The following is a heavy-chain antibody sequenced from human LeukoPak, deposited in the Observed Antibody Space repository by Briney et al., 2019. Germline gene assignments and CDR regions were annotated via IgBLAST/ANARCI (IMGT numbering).Heavy chain of an antibody. Sequence: VASVKVSCKASGYTFTSYGISWVRQAPGQGLEWMGWISAYNGNTNYAQKLQGRVTMTTDTSTSTAYMELRSLRSDDTAVYYCARDGPRVLLWFGEFGPWGQGTLVTVSP. CDR2: ISAYNGNT. V-gene: IGHV1-18*01. J-gene: IGHJ5*02. CDR3: ARDGPRVLLWFGEFGP. CDR1: GYTFTSYG. D-gene: IGHD3-10*01.